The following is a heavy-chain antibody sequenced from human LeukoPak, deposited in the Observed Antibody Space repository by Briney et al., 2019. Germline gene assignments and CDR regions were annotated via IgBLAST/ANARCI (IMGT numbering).Heavy chain of an antibody. D-gene: IGHD3-22*01. CDR3: ARVGGYYQEVGY. J-gene: IGHJ4*02. Sequence: PGGSLRLSCAASGFTFSSYEMNWVRQAPGKGLERVSYISSSGSTIYYADSVKGRFTISRDNAKNSLYLQMNSLRAEDTAVYYCARVGGYYQEVGYWGQGTLVTVSS. V-gene: IGHV3-48*03. CDR2: ISSSGSTI. CDR1: GFTFSSYE.